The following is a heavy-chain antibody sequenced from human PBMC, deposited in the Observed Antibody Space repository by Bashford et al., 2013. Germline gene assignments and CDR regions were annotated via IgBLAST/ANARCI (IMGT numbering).Heavy chain of an antibody. D-gene: IGHD5-12*01. CDR1: GFKFDNFA. Sequence: LRLSCEASGFKFDNFAMHWVRQAPGKGLEWVSGINYDSGNIDYADSVKGRFTISRDNARKSLYLQMNSLRPEDTAFYYCAKDIGYSNTWSGGAEFWGQGTLVTVSS. V-gene: IGHV3-9*01. CDR3: AKDIGYSNTWSGGAEF. CDR2: INYDSGNI. J-gene: IGHJ4*02.